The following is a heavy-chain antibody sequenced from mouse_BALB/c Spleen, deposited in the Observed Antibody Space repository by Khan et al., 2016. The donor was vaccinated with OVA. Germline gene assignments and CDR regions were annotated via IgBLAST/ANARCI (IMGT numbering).Heavy chain of an antibody. CDR2: ISSDGDYT. J-gene: IGHJ3*01. D-gene: IGHD2-1*01. Sequence: EVELVESGGGLVKPGGSLKLSCAASGFTFRTYAMSWVRQTPEKRLEWVATISSDGDYTYYPDNVTGRFTISRDNAKNTRYLQMSSLRSEDTAMYYCARSPYGNFAYWGQGTLVTVSA. V-gene: IGHV5-9-3*01. CDR1: GFTFRTYA. CDR3: ARSPYGNFAY.